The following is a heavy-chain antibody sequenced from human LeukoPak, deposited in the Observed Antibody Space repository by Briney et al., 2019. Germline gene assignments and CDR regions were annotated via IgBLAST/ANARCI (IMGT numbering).Heavy chain of an antibody. CDR2: ISYDGGIK. V-gene: IGHV3-30*03. J-gene: IGHJ6*03. Sequence: GGSLRLSCAASGFTFSRYGIHWVRQAPGKGLEWVAVISYDGGIKYYADSVKGRFTISRDNSKNTLYLEMNSLGAEDTAVYYCARGVDYYYYYMDVWGKGTTVTVSS. CDR3: ARGVDYYYYYMDV. CDR1: GFTFSRYG.